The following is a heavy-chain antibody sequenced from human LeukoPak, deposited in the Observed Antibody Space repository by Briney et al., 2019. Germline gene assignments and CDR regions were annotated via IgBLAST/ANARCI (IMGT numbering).Heavy chain of an antibody. V-gene: IGHV1-69*06. CDR2: ITPIFGTA. CDR1: GGTFSSYA. CDR3: AREEGIAAAGTGYFQH. D-gene: IGHD6-13*01. J-gene: IGHJ1*01. Sequence: SVKVSCKASGGTFSSYAISWVRQAPGQGLEWMGGITPIFGTANYAQKFQGRVTITADKSTSTAYMELSSLRSEDTAVYYCAREEGIAAAGTGYFQHWGQGTLVTVSS.